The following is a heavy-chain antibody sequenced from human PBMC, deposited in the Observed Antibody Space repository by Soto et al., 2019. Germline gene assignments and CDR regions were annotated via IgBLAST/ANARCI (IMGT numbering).Heavy chain of an antibody. CDR1: GFTFSSYG. CDR2: IWYDGSNK. J-gene: IGHJ4*02. D-gene: IGHD5-18*01. V-gene: IGHV3-33*06. CDR3: AKGPYSYGPVYFDY. Sequence: GGSLRLSCAASGFTFSSYGMHWVRQAPGKGLEWVAVIWYDGSNKYYADSVKGRFTISRDNSKNTLYLQMNSLRAEDTAVYYCAKGPYSYGPVYFDYWGQGTLVTVSS.